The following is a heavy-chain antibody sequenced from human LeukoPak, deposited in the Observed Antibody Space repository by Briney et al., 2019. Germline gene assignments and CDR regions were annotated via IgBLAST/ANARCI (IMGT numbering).Heavy chain of an antibody. J-gene: IGHJ4*02. V-gene: IGHV3-21*01. Sequence: QTGGSLRLSCAASGFTFSSYWMNWVRQAPGKGLEWVSSISSSSSYIYYADSVKGRFTISRDNAKNSLYLQMNSLRAEDTAVYYCAREPYHDYGDPPGGWGQGTLVTVSS. D-gene: IGHD4-17*01. CDR1: GFTFSSYW. CDR3: AREPYHDYGDPPGG. CDR2: ISSSSSYI.